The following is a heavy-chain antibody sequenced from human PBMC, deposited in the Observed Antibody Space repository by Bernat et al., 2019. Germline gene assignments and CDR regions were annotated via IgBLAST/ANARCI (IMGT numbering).Heavy chain of an antibody. CDR1: GFTFSNYS. CDR3: ARMETYYDFWSGLAGKPLDY. Sequence: EVQLVESGGGLVQPGGSLRLSCVASGFTFSNYSMNWVRQAPGKGLEWVSSISSSSSYIYYADSVKGRFTISRDNAKNSLYLQMNSLRAEDTAVYYCARMETYYDFWSGLAGKPLDYWGQGTLVTVSS. J-gene: IGHJ4*02. V-gene: IGHV3-21*01. D-gene: IGHD3-3*01. CDR2: ISSSSSYI.